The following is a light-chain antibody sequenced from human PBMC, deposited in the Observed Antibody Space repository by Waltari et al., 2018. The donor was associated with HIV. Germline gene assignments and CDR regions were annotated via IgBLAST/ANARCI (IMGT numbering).Light chain of an antibody. J-gene: IGLJ3*02. CDR2: ESD. CDR1: SSTIGSHF. CDR3: AAWDNYLNAWV. Sequence: QSVLTQPPSTSATPGQRVTILCSGASSTIGSHFVSWSQHLPGATPKRLIYESDRRPSGVPDRFSGSESGTSASLAISGLRSEDEADYYCAAWDNYLNAWVFGGGTRVTVL. V-gene: IGLV1-47*01.